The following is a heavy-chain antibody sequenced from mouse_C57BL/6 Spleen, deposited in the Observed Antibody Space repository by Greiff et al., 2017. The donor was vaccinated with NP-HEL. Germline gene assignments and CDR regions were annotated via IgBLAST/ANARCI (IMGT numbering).Heavy chain of an antibody. CDR3: ARTSSGHYYAMDY. V-gene: IGHV1-18*01. CDR2: INPNNGGT. Sequence: EVQLQQSGPELVKPGASVKIPCKASGYTFTDYNMDWVKQSHGKSLEWIGDINPNNGGTNYNQKFKGKATLTVDKSSSTAYMELRSLTSEDTAVYYCARTSSGHYYAMDYWGQGTSVTVSS. CDR1: GYTFTDYN. J-gene: IGHJ4*01. D-gene: IGHD3-2*02.